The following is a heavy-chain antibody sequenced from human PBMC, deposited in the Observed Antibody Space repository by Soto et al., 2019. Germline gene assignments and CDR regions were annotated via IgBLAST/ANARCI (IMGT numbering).Heavy chain of an antibody. Sequence: QVQLQESGPGLLKPSQTLSLTCTVSGDSVSSGLYYWRWIRQHPGEGLEWIGYIYFSGSTRYNPSLESRVTMSLDTSKSQFSLVLASVTAADTAVYYCARVSVVLAVLDYWGKGALVAVSS. J-gene: IGHJ4*02. CDR1: GDSVSSGLYY. D-gene: IGHD2-15*01. CDR2: IYFSGST. V-gene: IGHV4-31*03. CDR3: ARVSVVLAVLDY.